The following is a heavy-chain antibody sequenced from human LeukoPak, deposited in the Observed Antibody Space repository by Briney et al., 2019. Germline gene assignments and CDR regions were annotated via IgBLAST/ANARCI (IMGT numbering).Heavy chain of an antibody. CDR1: GGSFSDYY. Sequence: SETLSLTCAVYGGSFSDYYWTWIRQTPGKGREWIGEMSPSGSSNYNPSLKSRVTISVDTSKNQFSLRFRSVTAADTAVYYCARGRQDVNMILVVMAGVSYYLDVWSKGTTVTVSS. D-gene: IGHD3-22*01. J-gene: IGHJ6*03. V-gene: IGHV4-34*01. CDR3: ARGRQDVNMILVVMAGVSYYLDV. CDR2: MSPSGSS.